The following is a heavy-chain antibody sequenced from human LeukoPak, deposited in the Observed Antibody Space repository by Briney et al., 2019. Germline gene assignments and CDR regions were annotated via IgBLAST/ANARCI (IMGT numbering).Heavy chain of an antibody. D-gene: IGHD1-26*01. CDR2: ISYDGSNK. J-gene: IGHJ4*02. CDR3: ASPPRGIVGATTFGY. Sequence: QPGGSLRLSCAASGFTFSSYAMHWVRQAPGKGLEWVAVISYDGSNKYYADSVKGRFTISRDNSKNTLYLQMNSLRAEDTAVYYCASPPRGIVGATTFGYWGQGTMVTVSS. V-gene: IGHV3-30*04. CDR1: GFTFSSYA.